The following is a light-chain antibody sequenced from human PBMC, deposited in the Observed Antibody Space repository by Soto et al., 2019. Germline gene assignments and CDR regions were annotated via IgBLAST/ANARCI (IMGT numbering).Light chain of an antibody. CDR2: DAS. Sequence: EIAMTQSPSTLSVFPGERATLTCRASQSVNSHLAWYQQKPGQAPSLLIYDASTRATGIPARFSGSGSGTEFTLTISSLQSEDSAVYYCQQYSDWPPVTFGGGTKVDIK. CDR1: QSVNSH. J-gene: IGKJ4*01. CDR3: QQYSDWPPVT. V-gene: IGKV3D-15*01.